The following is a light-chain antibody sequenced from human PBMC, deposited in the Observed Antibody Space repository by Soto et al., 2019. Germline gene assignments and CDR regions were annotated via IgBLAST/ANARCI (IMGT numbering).Light chain of an antibody. CDR2: SYN. V-gene: IGLV1-44*01. Sequence: QSVLTQPPSASGTPGQRVTISCSGSSSNIGSNPVNWYQQLPGTAPELLIYSYNQRPSGVPDRFSGSKSGTSASLAISGLQSEDEADYYCTTWDDSLNGQVFGTGTKV. CDR3: TTWDDSLNGQV. CDR1: SSNIGSNP. J-gene: IGLJ1*01.